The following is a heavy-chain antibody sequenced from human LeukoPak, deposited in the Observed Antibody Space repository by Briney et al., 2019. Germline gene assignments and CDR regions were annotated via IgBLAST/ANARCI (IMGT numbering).Heavy chain of an antibody. Sequence: GGSLRLSCAASGFSFSKYAMHWVRQVPGKGLEWVALISSDGSKKYYADSVKGRFIISRDNSKNTLFLEMNSLRPEDTAVYYCARVDGSYSPFDYWGQGTLVTVSS. J-gene: IGHJ4*02. CDR3: ARVDGSYSPFDY. V-gene: IGHV3-30*04. CDR2: ISSDGSKK. D-gene: IGHD1-26*01. CDR1: GFSFSKYA.